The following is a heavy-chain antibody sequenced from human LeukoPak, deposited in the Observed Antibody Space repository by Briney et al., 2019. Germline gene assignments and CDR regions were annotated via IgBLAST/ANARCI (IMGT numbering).Heavy chain of an antibody. Sequence: GGSLRLSCAASGFTVSSDYMSWVRQAPGKGLERVSIIYSGGDTYYADSVKGRFTISRDNSKNTWYLQMNSLRAEDTAVYYCARDRYSTIFGGWGQGTLVTVSS. J-gene: IGHJ4*02. CDR1: GFTVSSDY. D-gene: IGHD3-3*01. CDR2: IYSGGDT. V-gene: IGHV3-66*02. CDR3: ARDRYSTIFGG.